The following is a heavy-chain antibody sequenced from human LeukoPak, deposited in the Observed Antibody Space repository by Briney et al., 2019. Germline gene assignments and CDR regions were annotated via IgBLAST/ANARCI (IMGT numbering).Heavy chain of an antibody. CDR2: INHSGST. CDR3: ARGRFYYDSSGYLGAFDI. J-gene: IGHJ3*02. D-gene: IGHD3-22*01. V-gene: IGHV4-34*01. CDR1: GGSFSGYY. Sequence: PSETLSLTCAVYGGSFSGYYWSWIRQPPGKGLEWIGEINHSGSTNYNPSLKSRVTISVDTSKNQFSLKLSSVTAADTAVYYCARGRFYYDSSGYLGAFDIWGQGTMVTVSS.